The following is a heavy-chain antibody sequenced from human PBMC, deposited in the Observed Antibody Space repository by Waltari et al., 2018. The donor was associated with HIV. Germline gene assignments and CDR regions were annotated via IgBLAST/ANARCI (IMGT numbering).Heavy chain of an antibody. CDR2: ISYDGHNK. CDR1: GLNFGPFG. V-gene: IGHV3-30*18. CDR3: AKDLVTRAFFYFYGMHV. J-gene: IGHJ6*02. Sequence: QVQLEESGGGVVQSGRSLRLTCVASGLNFGPFGMHWVRQAPGKGLEWVAVISYDGHNKQYADSVKGRFTISRDNSNSTLFLQMSSLRPDDTAVYFCAKDLVTRAFFYFYGMHVWGQGTTVTVSS. D-gene: IGHD3-10*01.